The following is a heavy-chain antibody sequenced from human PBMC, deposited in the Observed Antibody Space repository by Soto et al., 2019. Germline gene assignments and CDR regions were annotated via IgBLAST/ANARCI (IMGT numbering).Heavy chain of an antibody. CDR3: ARVNGEGDNDAFDI. CDR2: IIPIFGTA. Sequence: QVQLVQAGAEVKKPGSSVKVSCKASGCTFSSYAISWVRQAPGQGLEWMGGIIPIFGTANYAQKFQGRVTITADESTSTAYMELSSLRSEDTAVYYCARVNGEGDNDAFDIWGQGTMVTVSS. CDR1: GCTFSSYA. J-gene: IGHJ3*02. D-gene: IGHD7-27*01. V-gene: IGHV1-69*01.